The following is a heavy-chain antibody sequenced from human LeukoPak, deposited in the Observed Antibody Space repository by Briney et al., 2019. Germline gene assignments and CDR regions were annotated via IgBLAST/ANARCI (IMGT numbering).Heavy chain of an antibody. CDR1: GFTFGSYS. CDR3: ARVNRGYDY. Sequence: GGSLRLSCAASGFTFGSYSMHWVRQAPGIGLEYVSAITGDGHNTFYADSVMGRFTISTDNSKNTLYLQMGSLRPEDMAVYYCARVNRGYDYWGQGVLVTVSS. V-gene: IGHV3-64*02. J-gene: IGHJ4*02. CDR2: ITGDGHNT. D-gene: IGHD5-12*01.